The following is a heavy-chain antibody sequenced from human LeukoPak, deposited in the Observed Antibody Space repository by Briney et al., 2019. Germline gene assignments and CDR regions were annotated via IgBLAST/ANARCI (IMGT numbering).Heavy chain of an antibody. D-gene: IGHD4-11*01. CDR2: INLSGGST. CDR3: ARWTTTYLDY. CDR1: GYTFTCYY. J-gene: IGHJ4*02. V-gene: IGHV1-46*01. Sequence: GASVKVSCKASGYTFTCYYIHLVRQAPGQGLEWMGIINLSGGSTNYAQKFQGRVTMTRDTSTSTVYMELSSLRSEDSAVYYCARWTTTYLDYWGQGTLVTVSS.